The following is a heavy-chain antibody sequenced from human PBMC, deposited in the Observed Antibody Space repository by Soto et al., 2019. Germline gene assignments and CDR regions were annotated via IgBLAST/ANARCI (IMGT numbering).Heavy chain of an antibody. CDR2: IHHREST. J-gene: IGHJ4*02. Sequence: QVQLQESGPGLVKPSGTLSLTCAVSSGSISSGNWWSWVRQPPGKGLEWIGEIHHRESTNYNPSLKSRVTISVDNSKNQFSLKLSSVTAADTAVYYCARDGKGDFESWGQGTLVTVSS. CDR3: ARDGKGDFES. CDR1: SGSISSGNW. V-gene: IGHV4-4*02.